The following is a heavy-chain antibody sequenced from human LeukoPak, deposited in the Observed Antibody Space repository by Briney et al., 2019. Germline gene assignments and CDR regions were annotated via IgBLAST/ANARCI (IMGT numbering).Heavy chain of an antibody. J-gene: IGHJ3*01. Sequence: TSETLSLTCTVSGGSFSSHYWSWIRQPPGKGLEWIGYISYIGSTNYNPSLKSRVTISVDTSKNQFSLKLSSVTAADAAVYFCARDPTTVTKGLDLWGQGTMVTVSS. D-gene: IGHD4-17*01. V-gene: IGHV4-59*11. CDR3: ARDPTTVTKGLDL. CDR1: GGSFSSHY. CDR2: ISYIGST.